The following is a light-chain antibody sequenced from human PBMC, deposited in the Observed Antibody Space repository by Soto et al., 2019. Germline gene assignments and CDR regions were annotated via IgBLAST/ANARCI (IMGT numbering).Light chain of an antibody. CDR2: EVS. J-gene: IGLJ2*01. V-gene: IGLV2-8*01. CDR1: SSDVGDYKS. CDR3: SSYAGSNNLV. Sequence: QSALTQPPSASGSPGQSVTISCTGTSSDVGDYKSVSVSWYQQHPGKAPKLMIYEVSKRPSGVPDRFSGSKSGDTASLTVSGLQAEDEADYYCSSYAGSNNLVFGGGTKLTVL.